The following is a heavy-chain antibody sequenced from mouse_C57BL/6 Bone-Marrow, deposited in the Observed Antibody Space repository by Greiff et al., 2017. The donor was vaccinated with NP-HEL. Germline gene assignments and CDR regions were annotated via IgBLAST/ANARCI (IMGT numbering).Heavy chain of an antibody. V-gene: IGHV1-81*01. Sequence: VQLQQSGAELARPGASVKLSCKASGYTFTSYGISWVKQSTGQGLEWIGEIYPRSGNTYYNEKFKGKATLTADKSSSTAYMELRSLTSEDSAVYFCARPLKGYYAAWFAYWGQGTLVTVSA. CDR1: GYTFTSYG. D-gene: IGHD2-3*01. CDR3: ARPLKGYYAAWFAY. CDR2: IYPRSGNT. J-gene: IGHJ3*01.